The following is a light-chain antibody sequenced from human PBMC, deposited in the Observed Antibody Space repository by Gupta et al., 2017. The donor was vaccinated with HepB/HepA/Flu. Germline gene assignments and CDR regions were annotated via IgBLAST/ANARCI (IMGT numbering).Light chain of an antibody. J-gene: IGKJ1*01. CDR2: AAS. CDR3: QQRDSTPST. V-gene: IGKV1-39*01. CDR1: QSISSY. Sequence: DIQMTQSPSSLSASVGDRVTITCRASQSISSYLNWYQQKPGKAPKLLIYAASRVKSGVPSRFSGSGSGTDFTLTISSRQPEDFATYYCQQRDSTPSTFGQGTKVEIK.